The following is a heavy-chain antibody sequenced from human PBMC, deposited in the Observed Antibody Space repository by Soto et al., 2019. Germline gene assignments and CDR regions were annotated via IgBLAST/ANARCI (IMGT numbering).Heavy chain of an antibody. CDR3: ARDRQLNDYFDWSSGYYGMDV. D-gene: IGHD3-9*01. CDR2: IGGSGGTT. Sequence: QPGGSLRLSCAASGFTFSGYAMSWVRQAPGKGLEWVSVIGGSGGTTYYANSVKGRFTISRDNAKNSLYLQMNSLRDEDTAVYYCARDRQLNDYFDWSSGYYGMDVWGQGTTVTVSS. CDR1: GFTFSGYA. V-gene: IGHV3-23*01. J-gene: IGHJ6*02.